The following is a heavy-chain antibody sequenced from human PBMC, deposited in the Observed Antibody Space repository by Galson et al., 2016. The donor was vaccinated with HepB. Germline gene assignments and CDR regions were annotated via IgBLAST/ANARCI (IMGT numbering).Heavy chain of an antibody. D-gene: IGHD6-6*01. CDR3: AKDGGPEYGGSSRAPYYCDY. J-gene: IGHJ4*02. CDR1: GFYFSDYS. CDR2: ISANSDST. V-gene: IGHV3-48*04. Sequence: SLRLSCAASGFYFSDYSMNWVRQAPGKGLEWLSYISANSDSTYHADSVKGRFTISRDDSKNTLYLQMNSLRAEDAAVYYCAKDGGPEYGGSSRAPYYCDYGGQGTLVTVSS.